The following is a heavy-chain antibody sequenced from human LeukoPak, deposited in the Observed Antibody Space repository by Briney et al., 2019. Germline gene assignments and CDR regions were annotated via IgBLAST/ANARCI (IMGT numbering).Heavy chain of an antibody. D-gene: IGHD2-15*01. J-gene: IGHJ5*02. Sequence: SETLSLTCTVSGGSISSYYWSWIRQPPGKGLEGIGYIYYSGSTNYNPSLKSRVTISVDTSKNQFSLKLSSVTAADTAVYYCATAMYCSAGRCSSDGFDPWGQGTLVTVSS. CDR1: GGSISSYY. V-gene: IGHV4-59*01. CDR3: ATAMYCSAGRCSSDGFDP. CDR2: IYYSGST.